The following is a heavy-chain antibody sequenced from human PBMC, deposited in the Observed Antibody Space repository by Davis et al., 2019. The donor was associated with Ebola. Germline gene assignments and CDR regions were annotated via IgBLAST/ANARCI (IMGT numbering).Heavy chain of an antibody. D-gene: IGHD5-18*01. V-gene: IGHV4-4*02. CDR3: ARPVSPGYSYGYYYYDMDV. J-gene: IGHJ6*02. CDR1: GGSISSSNW. Sequence: GSLRLSCAVSGGSISSSNWWSFLLQPPLXFLPLFGSIYNIWSTYYNPSLESRVTISVDTSKNQLSLKLTSVTATDTAVYYCARPVSPGYSYGYYYYDMDVWGQGTTVTVSS. CDR2: IYNIWST.